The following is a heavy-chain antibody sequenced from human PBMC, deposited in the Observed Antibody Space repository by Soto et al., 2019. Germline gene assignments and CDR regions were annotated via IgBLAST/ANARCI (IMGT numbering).Heavy chain of an antibody. CDR3: AKDPVPPHW. D-gene: IGHD1-1*01. Sequence: EVQLLESGGGLVQPGGSLRLSCAASGFTFSSYAMSWVRQAPGKGLEWVSAISGSGGSTYYADSVKGRFTISRDNSKNTLYLKMNSLSGGDTAVYYCAKDPVPPHWRGQETMVTVSS. J-gene: IGHJ4*02. CDR1: GFTFSSYA. V-gene: IGHV3-23*01. CDR2: ISGSGGST.